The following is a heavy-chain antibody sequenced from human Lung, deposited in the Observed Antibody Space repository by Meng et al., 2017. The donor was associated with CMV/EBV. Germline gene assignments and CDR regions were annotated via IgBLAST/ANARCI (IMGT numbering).Heavy chain of an antibody. Sequence: GESXKISCAASGFSFSSYGMHWVRQAPGKGLEWVAFIHYGTNDKYYADSVKGRFTISRDNSKNTLYLQMYSLRAEDTAVYYCAKLESPIVYEKIFEIWGQRTIVTVSS. CDR2: IHYGTNDK. D-gene: IGHD2/OR15-2a*01. CDR3: AKLESPIVYEKIFEI. CDR1: GFSFSSYG. V-gene: IGHV3-30*02. J-gene: IGHJ3*02.